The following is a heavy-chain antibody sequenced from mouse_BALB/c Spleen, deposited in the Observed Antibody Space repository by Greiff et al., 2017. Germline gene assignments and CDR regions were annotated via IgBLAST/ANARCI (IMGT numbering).Heavy chain of an antibody. Sequence: EVQRVESGPELMKPGASVKISCKASGYSFTSYYMHWVKQSHGKSLEWIGYIDPFNGGTSYNQKFKGKATLTVDKSSSTAYMHLSSLTSEDSAVYYCASRYDGYGGRAYWGQGTLVTVSA. CDR2: IDPFNGGT. V-gene: IGHV1S135*01. CDR3: ASRYDGYGGRAY. D-gene: IGHD2-3*01. CDR1: GYSFTSYY. J-gene: IGHJ3*01.